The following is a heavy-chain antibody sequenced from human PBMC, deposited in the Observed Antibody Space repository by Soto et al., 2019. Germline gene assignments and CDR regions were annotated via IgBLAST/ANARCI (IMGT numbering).Heavy chain of an antibody. V-gene: IGHV3-30-3*01. CDR1: GFSLSGYS. CDR3: VKVGWGFSFGNGLDD. Sequence: PGGSLRLSCAASGFSLSGYSMHWVRQAPGKGLDWVAVIQHDASTIYYADSVKGRSTISRDNSKNTLYLQMNDLTAEDTALYYCVKVGWGFSFGNGLDDWGQGTTVTVSS. D-gene: IGHD5-18*01. J-gene: IGHJ6*02. CDR2: IQHDASTI.